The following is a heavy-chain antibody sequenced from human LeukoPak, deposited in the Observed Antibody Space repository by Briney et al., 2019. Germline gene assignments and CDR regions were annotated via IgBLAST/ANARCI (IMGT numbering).Heavy chain of an antibody. D-gene: IGHD2-2*01. J-gene: IGHJ4*02. CDR3: ASRYCSSTSCYSYYFDY. Sequence: ASVKVSCKASGYTFTSYDINWVRQATGQGLEWMGWMNPNSGNTGYAQKFQGRVTMTRNTSISTAYMELSSLRSEDTAVYYCASRYCSSTSCYSYYFDYWGQGTLVTVSS. CDR1: GYTFTSYD. CDR2: MNPNSGNT. V-gene: IGHV1-8*01.